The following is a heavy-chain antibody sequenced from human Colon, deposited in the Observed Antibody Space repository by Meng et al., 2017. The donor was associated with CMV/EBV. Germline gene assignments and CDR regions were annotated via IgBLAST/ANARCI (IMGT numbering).Heavy chain of an antibody. Sequence: QPQLPESVPGLVKPSDTLSLTCTVSGGSISSSTYYWGWIRQTPGKGLEWIGNIYYSGYTYYNPSLKSRLTISVDTSKNQFSLKLTSVTAADTAVYYCATDYGDYYFDRWGQGTLVTVSS. V-gene: IGHV4-39*07. CDR1: GGSISSSTYY. CDR3: ATDYGDYYFDR. CDR2: IYYSGYT. D-gene: IGHD4-17*01. J-gene: IGHJ4*02.